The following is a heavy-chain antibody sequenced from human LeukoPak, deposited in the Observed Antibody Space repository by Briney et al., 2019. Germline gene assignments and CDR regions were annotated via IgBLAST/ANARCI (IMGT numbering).Heavy chain of an antibody. CDR3: ARDHGVAVAGSFDY. V-gene: IGHV3-23*01. Sequence: PGGSLRLSCAASGFTFSSYAMSWVRQAPGKGLEWVSAISGSGGSTYYADSVEGRFTFSRDNSKNTLYLQMNSLRPEDTAVYYCARDHGVAVAGSFDYWGQGTLVTVSS. CDR1: GFTFSSYA. J-gene: IGHJ4*02. CDR2: ISGSGGST. D-gene: IGHD6-19*01.